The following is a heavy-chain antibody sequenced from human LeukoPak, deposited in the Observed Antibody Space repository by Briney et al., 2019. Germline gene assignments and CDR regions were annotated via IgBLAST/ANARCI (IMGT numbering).Heavy chain of an antibody. CDR3: ARESGDTRTVNSFDF. CDR2: ILFRGAT. J-gene: IGHJ4*01. CDR1: GDSISSYSYY. Sequence: SSETLSLTCTVSGDSISSYSYYWAWIRQPPGKGLEWIGSILFRGATYYNPSIKPRIIMSVDTSQNHFSLKLTSVTAADTAVYFCARESGDTRTVNSFDFWGRGTLITVSS. V-gene: IGHV4-39*07. D-gene: IGHD2-21*01.